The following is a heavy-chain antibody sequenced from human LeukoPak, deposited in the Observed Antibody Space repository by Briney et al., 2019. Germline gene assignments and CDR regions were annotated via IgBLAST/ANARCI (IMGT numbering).Heavy chain of an antibody. CDR1: EFTFSSYE. J-gene: IGHJ3*02. D-gene: IGHD2-21*02. CDR3: ARDRSKVTAYDDALDI. V-gene: IGHV3-48*03. CDR2: ISDNGTTQ. Sequence: GGSLRLSCAASEFTFSSYELTWVRQAPGKGLEWVSYISDNGTTQHYADSVKGRFTISRDNAKNSLYLQMNSLTAEDTAVYYCARDRSKVTAYDDALDIWGQGTMVIVSS.